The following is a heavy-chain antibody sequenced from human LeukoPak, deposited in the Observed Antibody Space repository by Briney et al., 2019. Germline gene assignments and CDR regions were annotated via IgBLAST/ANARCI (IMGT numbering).Heavy chain of an antibody. CDR2: IRDDGSNK. D-gene: IGHD6-6*01. CDR1: GFTFSSYG. V-gene: IGHV3-30*02. CDR3: ARNIAARRSDAFDI. J-gene: IGHJ3*02. Sequence: PGGSLRLSCAASGFTFSSYGMHWVRQAPGKGLEWVAFIRDDGSNKYYADSVKGRFTISRDNAKNSLYLQMNSLRAEDTAMYYCARNIAARRSDAFDIWGQGTMVTVSS.